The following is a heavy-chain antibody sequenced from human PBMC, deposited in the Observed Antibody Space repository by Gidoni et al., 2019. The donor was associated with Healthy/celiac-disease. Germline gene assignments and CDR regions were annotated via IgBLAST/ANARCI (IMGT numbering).Heavy chain of an antibody. V-gene: IGHV1-8*01. J-gene: IGHJ6*02. D-gene: IGHD1-26*01. Sequence: GYAQKFQGRVTMTRNTSISTAYMELSSLRSEDTAVYYCARGGAGYYYYYGMDVWGQGTTVTVSS. CDR3: ARGGAGYYYYYGMDV.